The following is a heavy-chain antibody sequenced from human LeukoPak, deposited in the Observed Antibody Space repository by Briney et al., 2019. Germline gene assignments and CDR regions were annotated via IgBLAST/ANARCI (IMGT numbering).Heavy chain of an antibody. Sequence: GASVKVSCKASGGTFSSYAISWVRQAPGQGLEWMGGIIPIFGTANYAQKFQGRVTITTDESTSTAYTELSSLRSEDTAVYYCARGSGNEACDIWGQGTMVSVSS. D-gene: IGHD1-1*01. CDR3: ARGSGNEACDI. V-gene: IGHV1-69*05. J-gene: IGHJ3*02. CDR2: IIPIFGTA. CDR1: GGTFSSYA.